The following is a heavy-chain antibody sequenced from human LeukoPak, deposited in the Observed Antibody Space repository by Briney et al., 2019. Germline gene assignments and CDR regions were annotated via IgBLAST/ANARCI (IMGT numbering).Heavy chain of an antibody. CDR3: AKDMPPDSSGWAFYYYYGMDV. Sequence: PGGSLRLSCAASGFTFDDYAMHWVRHAPGKGLEWVSGISWNSGSIGYADSVKGRFTISRDNAKNSLYLQMNSLRAEDTALYYCAKDMPPDSSGWAFYYYYGMDVWGQGTTVTVSS. V-gene: IGHV3-9*01. CDR2: ISWNSGSI. D-gene: IGHD6-19*01. J-gene: IGHJ6*02. CDR1: GFTFDDYA.